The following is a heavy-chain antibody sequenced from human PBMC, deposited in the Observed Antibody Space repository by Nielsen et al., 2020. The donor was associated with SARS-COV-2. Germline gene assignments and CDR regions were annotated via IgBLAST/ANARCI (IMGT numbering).Heavy chain of an antibody. CDR2: IDWDDDK. V-gene: IGHV2-70*11. D-gene: IGHD3-10*01. J-gene: IGHJ3*01. CDR3: ARSTLGTKDAFDV. Sequence: WIRQPPGKALEWLARIDWDDDKYYNTSLKTRLTISKDTSKDQVVLIMTNMSPVDTATYYCARSTLGTKDAFDVWGQGRMVTVSS.